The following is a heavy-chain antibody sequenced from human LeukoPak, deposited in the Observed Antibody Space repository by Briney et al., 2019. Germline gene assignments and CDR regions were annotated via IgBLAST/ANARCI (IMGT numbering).Heavy chain of an antibody. V-gene: IGHV4-59*01. Sequence: SETLSLTCTGSGGSISSYYWSWIRQPPGKGLEWIGYIYYSGSTNYNPSLKSRVTISVDTSKNQFSLKLSSVTAADTAVYYCARVTSPHAFDIWGQGTMVTVSS. J-gene: IGHJ3*02. D-gene: IGHD2-21*02. CDR3: ARVTSPHAFDI. CDR1: GGSISSYY. CDR2: IYYSGST.